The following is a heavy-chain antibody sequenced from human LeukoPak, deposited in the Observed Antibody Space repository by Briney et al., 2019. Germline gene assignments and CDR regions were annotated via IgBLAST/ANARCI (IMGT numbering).Heavy chain of an antibody. V-gene: IGHV5-51*01. D-gene: IGHD5-18*01. CDR1: GYRFTSFC. J-gene: IGHJ6*02. Sequence: GGSLKISRKGSGYRFTSFCIGWVRQIPGKGLEWMGIIYRGDSDTRYSPAFLGQLTISADKSTSTAYLQWSSLKASDAAVYYCARHTGYSYGYSYGMDVWGQGTTVTVSS. CDR3: ARHTGYSYGYSYGMDV. CDR2: IYRGDSDT.